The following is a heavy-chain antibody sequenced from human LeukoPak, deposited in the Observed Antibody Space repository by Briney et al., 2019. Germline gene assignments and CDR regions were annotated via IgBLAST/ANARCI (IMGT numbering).Heavy chain of an antibody. CDR1: GYSFTSYW. V-gene: IGHV5-51*01. CDR3: ARPQFDSSGYIGGAFDI. J-gene: IGHJ3*02. CDR2: IYPGDSDT. D-gene: IGHD3-22*01. Sequence: GESLKISCKGSGYSFTSYWIGWVRQMPGKGLEWMGIIYPGDSDTRYSPSFQGQVTISADKSISTAYLQWSSLKASDTAMYYCARPQFDSSGYIGGAFDIWGQGTMVTVSS.